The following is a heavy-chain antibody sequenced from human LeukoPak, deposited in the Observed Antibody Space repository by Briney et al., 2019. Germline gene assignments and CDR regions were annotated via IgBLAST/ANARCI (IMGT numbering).Heavy chain of an antibody. V-gene: IGHV5-51*01. CDR1: GYSFTNYW. D-gene: IGHD1-26*01. CDR2: IYPGDSDT. Sequence: GESLKISCKGSGYSFTNYWIGWVRQLPGKGLEWMGIIYPGDSDTRYGPSFQGQVTISVDKSISTAYLQWSSLKASDTAMYYCARLGSQMFIDYWGQGTLVTVSS. J-gene: IGHJ4*02. CDR3: ARLGSQMFIDY.